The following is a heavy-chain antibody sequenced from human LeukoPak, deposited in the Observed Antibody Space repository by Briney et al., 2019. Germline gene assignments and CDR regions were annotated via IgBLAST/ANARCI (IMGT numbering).Heavy chain of an antibody. CDR2: IRAIGRPL. CDR3: ARDDGFPYYFDY. J-gene: IGHJ4*01. Sequence: PGGSLRLSCAASGFTFSSYEMNWVRQAPGEGLEGVSYIRAIGRPLHYADSVRGRFTISRDNAQNSLYLLMNSLRADDTAVYYCARDDGFPYYFDYWGHGTLVTVSS. V-gene: IGHV3-48*03. CDR1: GFTFSSYE. D-gene: IGHD4-17*01.